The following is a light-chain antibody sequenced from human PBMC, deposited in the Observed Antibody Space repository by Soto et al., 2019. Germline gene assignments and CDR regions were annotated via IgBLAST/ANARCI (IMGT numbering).Light chain of an antibody. V-gene: IGKV4-1*01. CDR1: QSVLYSSNNKYY. Sequence: DIVMTQPPDSLAVSLGERATINCKSSQSVLYSSNNKYYLAWYQQKPGQPPKLLIYWASTRESGVPDRFSGSGSGTDFTLTISSLQAEDVAVYYCQQYYSTPYTFGQGTKLEIE. J-gene: IGKJ2*01. CDR2: WAS. CDR3: QQYYSTPYT.